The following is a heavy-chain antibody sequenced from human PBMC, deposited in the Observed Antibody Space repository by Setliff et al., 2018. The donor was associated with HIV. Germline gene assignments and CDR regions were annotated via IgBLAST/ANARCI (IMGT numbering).Heavy chain of an antibody. CDR3: ARHPSKAARPWGYSDY. D-gene: IGHD6-6*01. CDR1: GYTFISYA. V-gene: IGHV1-3*04. J-gene: IGHJ4*02. CDR2: INTGNGNT. Sequence: GASVKVSCKASGYTFISYAMHWVRQAPGQRLEWMGWINTGNGNTKYSQKFQGRVTITRDTSANTAYMEVSSLKSEDTAVFYCARHPSKAARPWGYSDYWGQGTLVTVSS.